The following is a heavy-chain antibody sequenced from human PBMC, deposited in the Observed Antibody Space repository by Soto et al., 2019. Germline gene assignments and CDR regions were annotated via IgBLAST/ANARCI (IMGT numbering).Heavy chain of an antibody. V-gene: IGHV3-33*01. CDR2: IVNHGNDR. Sequence: QVHLVESGGGVVQPGRSLRLSCVGSGFTFSRYGMHWVGQAPGGGLEWVAVIVNHGNDRDYADSVKGRFAISRDNSKNTLYLQMDNLGVEDTAMYYCARDDDYEANGLDYWGQGTLVTVSS. CDR1: GFTFSRYG. CDR3: ARDDDYEANGLDY. D-gene: IGHD4-17*01. J-gene: IGHJ4*02.